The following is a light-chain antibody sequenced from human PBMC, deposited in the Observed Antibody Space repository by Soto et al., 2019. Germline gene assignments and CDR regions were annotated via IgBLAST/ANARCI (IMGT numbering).Light chain of an antibody. CDR1: SIDIAPYNY. Sequence: QSALTQPSCVSGSPGQSRTISCTGTSIDIAPYNYVSWYEQNPCKAPKLIIYEVSYRNSEISNRFSGSKSGNTASLTISGLHAEDEDDYYCSSYTSSPNYVFGTGTTVTVL. V-gene: IGLV2-14*01. J-gene: IGLJ1*01. CDR3: SSYTSSPNYV. CDR2: EVS.